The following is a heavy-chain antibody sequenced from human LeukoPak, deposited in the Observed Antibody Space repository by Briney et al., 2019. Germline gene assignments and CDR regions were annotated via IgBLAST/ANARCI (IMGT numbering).Heavy chain of an antibody. D-gene: IGHD5-18*01. Sequence: GASVKVSCKASGYTFTGYYMHWVRQAPGQGLEWMGWINPNSGGTNYAQKFQGRVTMTRDTSISTAYMELSRLRSDDTAVYYCARGEDTAMVPHDCWGQGTLVTVSS. CDR2: INPNSGGT. CDR1: GYTFTGYY. CDR3: ARGEDTAMVPHDC. V-gene: IGHV1-2*02. J-gene: IGHJ4*02.